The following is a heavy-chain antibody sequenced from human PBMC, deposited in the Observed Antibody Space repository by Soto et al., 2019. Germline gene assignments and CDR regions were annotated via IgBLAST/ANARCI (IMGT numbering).Heavy chain of an antibody. CDR3: ARVGANKVWNVARRPKGYHVDN. D-gene: IGHD2-2*01. CDR1: GFTFSEYY. Sequence: GGSLRLSCAASGFTFSEYYVTWIRQAPGKGLGWVSSISSSGDNINYGDSVKGRFTISRDNPRNLLYLQMNSLRAEDTAFYYCARVGANKVWNVARRPKGYHVDNWGQGPLVTVSS. V-gene: IGHV3-11*01. J-gene: IGHJ4*02. CDR2: ISSSGDNI.